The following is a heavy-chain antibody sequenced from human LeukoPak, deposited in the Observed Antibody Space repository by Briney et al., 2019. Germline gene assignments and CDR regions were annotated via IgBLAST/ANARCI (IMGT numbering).Heavy chain of an antibody. J-gene: IGHJ4*02. D-gene: IGHD4-17*01. CDR2: ITGGGSTT. V-gene: IGHV3-23*01. CDR1: GFTFSSYA. CDR3: ARRANDYGDYYSDY. Sequence: PGGSLRLSCAASGFTFSSYAMSWVRQAPGKGLEWVSTITGGGSTTYYADSVKGRFTISRDNSKNTLYLQMNSLRAEDTALYYCARRANDYGDYYSDYWGQGTLVTVSS.